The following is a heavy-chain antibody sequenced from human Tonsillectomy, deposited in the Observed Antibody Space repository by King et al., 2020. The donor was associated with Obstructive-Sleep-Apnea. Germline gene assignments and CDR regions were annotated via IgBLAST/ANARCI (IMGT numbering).Heavy chain of an antibody. V-gene: IGHV3-49*03. CDR2: IRSRNFGGTT. J-gene: IGHJ5*02. Sequence: VQLVESGGGSVQPGRSLRLSCTPSGFVFGDFPMSWFRQAPGKGLECVGFIRSRNFGGTTEYAPSVKGRFTISRDDSKSIAYLQMNSLKTEDTAFYYCARGRFVEYDSSDKYYRPFAPWGQGTLVTVSS. CDR3: ARGRFVEYDSSDKYYRPFAP. CDR1: GFVFGDFP. D-gene: IGHD3-22*01.